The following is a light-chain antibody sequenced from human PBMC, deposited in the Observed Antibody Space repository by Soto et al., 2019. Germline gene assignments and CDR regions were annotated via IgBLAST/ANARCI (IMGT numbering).Light chain of an antibody. J-gene: IGLJ1*01. V-gene: IGLV2-14*01. CDR2: DVS. Sequence: QSVLTQPASVSGSPGLSIAISCTGTSRDVGGYNSVSWYQQQPGKVPKLMIYDVSNRPSWVSNRFSGSKSGNTASLTISGLQAEDEGDYYCSSYTTGGSYVFGTGTKLTVL. CDR1: SRDVGGYNS. CDR3: SSYTTGGSYV.